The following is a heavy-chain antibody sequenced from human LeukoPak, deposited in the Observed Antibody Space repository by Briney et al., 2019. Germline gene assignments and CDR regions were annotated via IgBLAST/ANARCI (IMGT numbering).Heavy chain of an antibody. V-gene: IGHV7-4-1*02. CDR1: GYTFTSYA. J-gene: IGHJ6*02. CDR3: ASGGGPPYYYYYGMDV. CDR2: INTNTGNP. Sequence: ASVKVSCKASGYTFTSYAMNWVRQAPGQGLEWMGWINTNTGNPTYAQGFTGRFVFSLDTSVSTAYLQISSLKAEDTAVCYCASGGGPPYYYYYGMDVWGQGTTVTVSS. D-gene: IGHD2-15*01.